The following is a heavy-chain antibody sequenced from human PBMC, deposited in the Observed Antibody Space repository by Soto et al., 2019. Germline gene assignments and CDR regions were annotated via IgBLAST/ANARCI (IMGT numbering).Heavy chain of an antibody. V-gene: IGHV3-23*01. CDR1: GFTFSTYA. CDR2: ISGDGVT. D-gene: IGHD5-18*01. J-gene: IGHJ3*02. CDR3: ARDRSYPRDTFGI. Sequence: GGSLRLSCAASGFTFSTYAMSWVRQVPGKGLQWFSAISGDGVTWYIDSVKGRFTISRDNSRNTVSLQMTSLRAEDTALYYCARDRSYPRDTFGIWGQGTMVTVS.